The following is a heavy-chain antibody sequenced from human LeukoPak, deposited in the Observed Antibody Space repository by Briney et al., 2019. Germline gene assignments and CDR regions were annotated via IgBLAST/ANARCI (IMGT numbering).Heavy chain of an antibody. V-gene: IGHV4-34*01. Sequence: PSETLSLTCDVYGGSLSGYYWSWIRQPPGRGLEWIGEINHSGNTKYNPSLKSRFTISVDTSKNQFSLELTSVTAADTAVYFCARGDYCTSTICYASVGWFDPWGQGTLVTVPS. CDR3: ARGDYCTSTICYASVGWFDP. CDR1: GGSLSGYY. CDR2: INHSGNT. D-gene: IGHD2-2*01. J-gene: IGHJ5*02.